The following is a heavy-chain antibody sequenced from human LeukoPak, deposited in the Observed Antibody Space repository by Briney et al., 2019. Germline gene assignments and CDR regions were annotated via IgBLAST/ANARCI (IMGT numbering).Heavy chain of an antibody. V-gene: IGHV1-69*04. CDR3: ARDRVGATTDFDY. D-gene: IGHD1-26*01. Sequence: GASVKVSCKASEGTFSSYAISWVRQAPGQGLEWMGRIIPILGIANYAQKFQGRVTITADKSTSTAYMELSSLRSEDTAVYYCARDRVGATTDFDYWGQGTLVTVSS. CDR2: IIPILGIA. J-gene: IGHJ4*02. CDR1: EGTFSSYA.